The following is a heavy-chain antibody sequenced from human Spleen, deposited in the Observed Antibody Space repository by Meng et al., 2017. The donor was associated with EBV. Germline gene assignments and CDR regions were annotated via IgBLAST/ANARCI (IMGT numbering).Heavy chain of an antibody. CDR2: ISSRGSTI. CDR1: GFTFSDYY. Sequence: QVQLLESGGGLGKPGGSLRLSCAASGFTFSDYYMSGIRQAPGKGLEWISYISSRGSTIYHADSVKDRFTISRDNAKNSLFLQMNSLRAEDTAVYYCVKRAESDYWGQGTLVTVSS. V-gene: IGHV3-11*01. CDR3: VKRAESDY. J-gene: IGHJ4*02. D-gene: IGHD6-19*01.